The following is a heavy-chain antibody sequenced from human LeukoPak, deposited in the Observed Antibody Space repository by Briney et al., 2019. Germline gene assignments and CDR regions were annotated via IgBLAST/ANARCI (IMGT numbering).Heavy chain of an antibody. J-gene: IGHJ6*03. Sequence: PGGSLRLSCAASGFTFSDYYMSWIRQPAGKGLEWIGRIYTRGSTNYNPSLKSRVSMSVDTSKNQFSLELISVTAADTAVYYCASVRRGFGESSKYYAYYMGVWGKGTTVTISS. V-gene: IGHV4-4*07. CDR2: IYTRGST. CDR1: GFTFSDYY. CDR3: ASVRRGFGESSKYYAYYMGV. D-gene: IGHD3-10*01.